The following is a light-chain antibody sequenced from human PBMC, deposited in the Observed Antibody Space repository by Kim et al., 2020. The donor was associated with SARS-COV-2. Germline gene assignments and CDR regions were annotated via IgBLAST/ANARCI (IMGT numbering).Light chain of an antibody. CDR2: DAS. V-gene: IGKV3-15*01. CDR3: QQYNNWHPRWT. CDR1: QSANSN. Sequence: EIVMTQSPAILSVSPGERATLSCSASQSANSNLAWYQHKPGQAPRLLIYDASTRATGIPARFSGSGSGTEFTLTISSLQSEDFAVYYCQQYNNWHPRWTFGQGTKVDIK. J-gene: IGKJ1*01.